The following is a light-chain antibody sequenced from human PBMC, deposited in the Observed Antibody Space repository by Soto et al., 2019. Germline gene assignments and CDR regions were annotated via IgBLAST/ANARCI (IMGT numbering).Light chain of an antibody. CDR3: QQYHSYWT. Sequence: DIQMPPSPSTLSASLGASVTITGRASQNIRSRLAWFQQKPGKAPKLLIYDASSLESGVPQRFSGSGSGTEFTLTISSLQTEDFSTYYCQQYHSYWTFGQGTKVDIK. V-gene: IGKV1-5*01. CDR2: DAS. CDR1: QNIRSR. J-gene: IGKJ1*01.